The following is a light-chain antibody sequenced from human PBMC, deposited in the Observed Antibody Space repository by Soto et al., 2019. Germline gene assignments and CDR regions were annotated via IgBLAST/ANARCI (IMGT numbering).Light chain of an antibody. CDR1: QGISSY. J-gene: IGKJ5*01. CDR3: QQRSNWQIT. V-gene: IGKV1-9*01. Sequence: IQLTQSPSSLSASVGDRVTITCRASQGISSYLAWYQQKPGKAPKLLIYAASTLQSGVPSRFSGSGSGTDFTLTISSLEPEDFAVYYCQQRSNWQITFGQGTRLEIK. CDR2: AAS.